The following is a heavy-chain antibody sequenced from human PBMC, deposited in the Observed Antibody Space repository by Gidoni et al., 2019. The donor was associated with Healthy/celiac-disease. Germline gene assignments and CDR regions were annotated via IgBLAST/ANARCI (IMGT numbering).Heavy chain of an antibody. Sequence: QVQLLQSGAEVKKPGASVKVSCKASGYTFTSYDINWVRQATGQGLEWMGWMNPNSGNTGYAQKFQGRVTMTRNTSISTAYMELSSLRSEDTAVYYCALIAAAGPVSPNDYWGQGTLVTVSS. J-gene: IGHJ4*02. CDR1: GYTFTSYD. D-gene: IGHD6-13*01. CDR2: MNPNSGNT. V-gene: IGHV1-8*01. CDR3: ALIAAAGPVSPNDY.